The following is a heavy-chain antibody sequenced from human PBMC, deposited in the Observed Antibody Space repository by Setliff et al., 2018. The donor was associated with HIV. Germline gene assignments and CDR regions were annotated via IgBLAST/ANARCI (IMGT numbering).Heavy chain of an antibody. CDR2: MNQSGTT. D-gene: IGHD2-21*02. CDR1: GTSFSGHY. Sequence: LSLTCSVYGTSFSGHYWSWVRQTPGKGLEWIGEMNQSGTTNYNPSLKSRVTMSIDTSERQFSLKLTSVTAADTAVYYCVRWYYCVSGACYRADYWGQGTMVTVSS. CDR3: VRWYYCVSGACYRADY. J-gene: IGHJ4*02. V-gene: IGHV4-34*01.